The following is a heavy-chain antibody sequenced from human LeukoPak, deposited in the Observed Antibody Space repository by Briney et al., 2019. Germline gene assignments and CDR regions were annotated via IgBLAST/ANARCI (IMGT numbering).Heavy chain of an antibody. D-gene: IGHD5/OR15-5a*01. CDR2: IIPIFGTA. Sequence: ASVKVSCKASGGTFSSYAISWVRQAPGQGLEWMGGIIPIFGTANYAQKFQGRVTITADKSTSTAYMELSSLRSEDTAVYYCARDINSVREDYYYYGMDVWGQGTTVTVSS. CDR3: ARDINSVREDYYYYGMDV. V-gene: IGHV1-69*06. CDR1: GGTFSSYA. J-gene: IGHJ6*02.